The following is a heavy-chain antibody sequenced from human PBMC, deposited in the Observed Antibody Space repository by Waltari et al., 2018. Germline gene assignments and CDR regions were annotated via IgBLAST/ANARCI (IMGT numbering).Heavy chain of an antibody. J-gene: IGHJ5*02. CDR3: ARRWGYGSGSYWFGP. V-gene: IGHV4-39*01. Sequence: QLQLQESGPGLVKPSETLSLTCTVSGGSISSSSYYWGWIRQPPGKGLEWIGSIYYSGSTYYTPSRRSRVTISVDTSKNQFSLKLSSVTAADTAVYYCARRWGYGSGSYWFGPWGQGTLVTVSS. CDR1: GGSISSSSYY. CDR2: IYYSGST. D-gene: IGHD3-10*01.